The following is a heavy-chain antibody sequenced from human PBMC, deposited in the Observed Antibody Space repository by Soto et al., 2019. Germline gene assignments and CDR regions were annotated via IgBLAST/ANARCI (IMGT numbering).Heavy chain of an antibody. CDR3: ARNRITRFGVLPDLFAF. Sequence: LSLTCSCSGGSLSTSSYYLRCIRPPPGKGLEWIGSIYYSGSTYYNPSLNSRVTISVDTSKNQFSLKLSSVTAADTAVYYCARNRITRFGVLPDLFAFWARGTPDPVS. V-gene: IGHV4-39*01. D-gene: IGHD3-3*01. CDR1: GGSLSTSSYY. CDR2: IYYSGST. J-gene: IGHJ1*01.